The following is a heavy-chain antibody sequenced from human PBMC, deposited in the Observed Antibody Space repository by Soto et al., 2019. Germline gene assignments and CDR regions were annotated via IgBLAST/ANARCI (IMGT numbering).Heavy chain of an antibody. CDR1: GYTFNTYG. CDR3: ARPGTILGRNGMDV. J-gene: IGHJ6*02. CDR2: ISGYNGYT. V-gene: IGHV1-18*04. D-gene: IGHD3-3*01. Sequence: QAQLVQSGAEVKKPGASVKVSCKTSGYTFNTYGISWVRQVPGQGPEWMGWISGYNGYTKYEQKFQGRVTMTTDTSTSTASMDMRSMRSDVTAVYYCARPGTILGRNGMDVWGQGTTVIVSS.